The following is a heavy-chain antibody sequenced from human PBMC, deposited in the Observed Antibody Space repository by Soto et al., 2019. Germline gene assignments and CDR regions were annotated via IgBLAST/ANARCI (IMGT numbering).Heavy chain of an antibody. Sequence: SLRLSCAASGFTFSNYEMNWVRQAPGRGLEWVSSISGSGGTIYYADSVKGRLTISRDNAKNSLYLQMHSLRAEDTAVYYCARGRGLFADYWGQGTLVTVSS. CDR3: ARGRGLFADY. J-gene: IGHJ4*02. CDR2: ISGSGGTI. V-gene: IGHV3-48*03. D-gene: IGHD5-12*01. CDR1: GFTFSNYE.